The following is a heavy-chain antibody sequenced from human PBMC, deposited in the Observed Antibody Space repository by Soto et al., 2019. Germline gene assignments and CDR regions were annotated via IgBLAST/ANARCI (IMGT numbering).Heavy chain of an antibody. CDR2: ISYDGSNK. V-gene: IGHV3-30*19. D-gene: IGHD2-8*01. CDR3: ARDGILYLGPNYYYYYGMDV. CDR1: GFAYNNHG. J-gene: IGHJ6*02. Sequence: PAGSVRHPCAASGFAYNNHGMHGVRQAPGKGLEWVAVISYDGSNKYYADSVKGRFTISRDNSKNTLYLQMNSLRAENTAVYYCARDGILYLGPNYYYYYGMDVWGQGTTVTVSS.